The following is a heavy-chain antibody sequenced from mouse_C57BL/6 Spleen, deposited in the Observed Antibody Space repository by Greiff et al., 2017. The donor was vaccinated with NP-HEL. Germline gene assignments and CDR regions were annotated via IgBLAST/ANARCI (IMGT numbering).Heavy chain of an antibody. V-gene: IGHV1-54*01. CDR1: GYAFTNYL. CDR3: AIANPFDY. Sequence: QVQLKESGAELVRPGTSVKVSCKASGYAFTNYLIEWVKQRPGQGLEWIGVINPGSGGTNYNEKFKGKATLTADKSSSTAYMQLSSLTSEDSAVYFCAIANPFDYWGQGTTLTVSS. J-gene: IGHJ2*01. D-gene: IGHD4-1*01. CDR2: INPGSGGT.